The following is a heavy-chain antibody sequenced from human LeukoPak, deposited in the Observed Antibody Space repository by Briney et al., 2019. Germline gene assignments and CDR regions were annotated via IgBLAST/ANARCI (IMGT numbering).Heavy chain of an antibody. CDR3: ARYCSGGSCYFEFDY. D-gene: IGHD2-15*01. J-gene: IGHJ4*02. Sequence: ASVKVSCKASGYTFTGYYMHWVRQAPGQGLEWMGWINPNSGGTNYAQKFQGRVTMTRDTSISTAYMELSRLRSDDTAVYYCARYCSGGSCYFEFDYWGQGTLVTVSS. V-gene: IGHV1-2*02. CDR2: INPNSGGT. CDR1: GYTFTGYY.